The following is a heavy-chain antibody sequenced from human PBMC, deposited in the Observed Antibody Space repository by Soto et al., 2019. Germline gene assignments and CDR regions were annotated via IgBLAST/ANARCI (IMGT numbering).Heavy chain of an antibody. J-gene: IGHJ4*02. Sequence: PGGSLRLSCVASGFTFDSCGMNWVRQAPGKGLEWVAGVSPHAANTYYADSVRGRFIISRDDSRKTVSLDMNSLRGEDSAVYYCATEGAKTTWNFDHWGQGTVVTVSS. D-gene: IGHD1-1*01. V-gene: IGHV3-23*01. CDR2: VSPHAANT. CDR3: ATEGAKTTWNFDH. CDR1: GFTFDSCG.